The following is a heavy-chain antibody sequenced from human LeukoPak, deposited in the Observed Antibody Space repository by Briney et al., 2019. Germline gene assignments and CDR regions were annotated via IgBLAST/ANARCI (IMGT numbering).Heavy chain of an antibody. CDR3: ARHAPSSGWFVLRYFDY. Sequence: PSETLSLTCAVYGGSFSGYYWSWIRQPPGKGLEWIGEINHSGSTYYNPSLKSRVTISVDTSKNQFSLKLSSVTAADTAVYYCARHAPSSGWFVLRYFDYWGQGTLVTVSS. V-gene: IGHV4-34*01. CDR1: GGSFSGYY. CDR2: INHSGST. D-gene: IGHD6-19*01. J-gene: IGHJ4*02.